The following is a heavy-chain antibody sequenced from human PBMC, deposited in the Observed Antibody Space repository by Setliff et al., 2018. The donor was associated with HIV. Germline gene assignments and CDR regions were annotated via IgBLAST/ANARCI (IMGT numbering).Heavy chain of an antibody. V-gene: IGHV4-34*01. J-gene: IGHJ4*02. CDR3: AKGFRPVDTALVSGPTY. D-gene: IGHD5-18*01. Sequence: PSETLSLTCAVYGGSFSGYYWTWIRQPPGRGLEWIGEIIHSGGTNYNPSLKSRVTISLDTSKNQFSLKLTSVTAADTAIYYCAKGFRPVDTALVSGPTYWGQGIRVTVSS. CDR2: IIHSGGT. CDR1: GGSFSGYY.